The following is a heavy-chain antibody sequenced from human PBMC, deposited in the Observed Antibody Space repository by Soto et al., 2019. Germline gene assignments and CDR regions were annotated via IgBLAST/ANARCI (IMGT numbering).Heavy chain of an antibody. CDR3: AFATSPYDRSGYCDY. V-gene: IGHV1-18*01. J-gene: IGHJ4*02. CDR1: GYTFTSYG. CDR2: ISAYNGNT. Sequence: QVQLVQSGAEVKKPGASVKVSCKASGYTFTSYGISWVRQAPGQGLEWMGWISAYNGNTNYAQKLQGRVTITTDTSTSTGYMELRSLRSDDTAVYYCAFATSPYDRSGYCDYWGQGTLVTVSS. D-gene: IGHD3-22*01.